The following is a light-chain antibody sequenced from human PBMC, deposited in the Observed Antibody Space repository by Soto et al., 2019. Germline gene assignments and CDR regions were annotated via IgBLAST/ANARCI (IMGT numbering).Light chain of an antibody. Sequence: IVWTHSPGTLSLSPGEIATLSGRASQSVDSTYLAWYQQKPGQAPRLLIYDASNRATGIPARFSGSGSGTDFTLTISSLEPEDIAVYYCQQRSNWRVTFGGGTKVDIK. CDR3: QQRSNWRVT. CDR1: QSVDSTY. J-gene: IGKJ4*01. CDR2: DAS. V-gene: IGKV3-11*01.